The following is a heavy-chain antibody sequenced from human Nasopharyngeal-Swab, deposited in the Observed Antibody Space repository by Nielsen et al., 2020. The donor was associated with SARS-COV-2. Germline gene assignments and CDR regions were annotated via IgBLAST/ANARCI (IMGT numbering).Heavy chain of an antibody. CDR3: AKDQRTTMIVVVINAPLLDY. Sequence: GGSLRLSCAASGFTFSSYEMNWVRQAPGKGLEWVSYISSSGSTIYYADSVKGRFTISRDNAKNTLYLQMNSLRAEDTAVYYCAKDQRTTMIVVVINAPLLDYWGQGTLVTVSS. CDR2: ISSSGSTI. CDR1: GFTFSSYE. D-gene: IGHD3-22*01. J-gene: IGHJ4*02. V-gene: IGHV3-48*03.